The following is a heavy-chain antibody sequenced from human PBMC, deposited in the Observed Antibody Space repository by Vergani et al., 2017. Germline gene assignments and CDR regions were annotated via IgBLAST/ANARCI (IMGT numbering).Heavy chain of an antibody. J-gene: IGHJ4*02. D-gene: IGHD3-16*01. V-gene: IGHV3-9*01. CDR2: ISWNSGST. Sequence: VQLVESGGGVVQPGGSLRLSCAASGFTFDDYAMHWVRQAPGKGLEWVSGISWNSGSTGYADAVKGRFTISRDNAKNSLYLQMNSLRAEDTALYYCAKGARRYDYVWGSFDFDYWGQGTLVTVSS. CDR1: GFTFDDYA. CDR3: AKGARRYDYVWGSFDFDY.